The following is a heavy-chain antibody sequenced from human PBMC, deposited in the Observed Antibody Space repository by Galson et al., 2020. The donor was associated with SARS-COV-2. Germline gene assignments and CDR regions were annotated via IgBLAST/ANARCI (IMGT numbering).Heavy chain of an antibody. CDR2: INHSGST. V-gene: IGHV4-34*01. CDR1: GGSFSGYY. D-gene: IGHD2-2*02. CDR3: ARDLAVYCSSTSCYRAADAFVI. Sequence: SETLSLTCAVYGGSFSGYYWSWIRQPPGKGLEWIGEINHSGSTNYNPSLKSRVTISVDTSKNQFSLKLSSVTAADTAVYYCARDLAVYCSSTSCYRAADAFVIWGQGTMVTVSS. J-gene: IGHJ3*02.